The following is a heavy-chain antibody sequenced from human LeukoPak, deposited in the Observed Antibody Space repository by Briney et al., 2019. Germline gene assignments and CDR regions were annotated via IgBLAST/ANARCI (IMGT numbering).Heavy chain of an antibody. V-gene: IGHV4-59*01. CDR3: ARMYSGTSYYFDF. J-gene: IGHJ4*02. CDR2: FSYSGST. D-gene: IGHD1-26*01. Sequence: SETLSLTCSVSGVSISDYHWTWIRQPPAKGLEWMGYFSYSGSTRYNPSLKSRVTMSVDTSKNQFSLRLISVAAADTAVYYCARMYSGTSYYFDFWGQGTLVTVSS. CDR1: GVSISDYH.